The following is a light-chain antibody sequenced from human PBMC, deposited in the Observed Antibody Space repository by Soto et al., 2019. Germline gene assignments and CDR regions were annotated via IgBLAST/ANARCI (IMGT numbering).Light chain of an antibody. CDR1: SSDVGGYNY. CDR2: DVS. J-gene: IGLJ1*01. Sequence: QSALTQPASVSGSPGQSITISCTGTSSDVGGYNYVSWYQQHPGKAPKLMIYDVSNRPSGVSNRFSGSKSGNTASLTISGLQAEDVADYYCSSYTRSSTLYVLGXGTQLTVL. V-gene: IGLV2-14*01. CDR3: SSYTRSSTLYV.